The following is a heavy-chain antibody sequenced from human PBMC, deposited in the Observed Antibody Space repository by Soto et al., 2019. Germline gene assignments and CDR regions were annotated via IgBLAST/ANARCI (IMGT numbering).Heavy chain of an antibody. CDR3: ARVLGGMATVPFDY. Sequence: PGGSLRFSCAASGFTFSSYAMHWVRQAPGTGLEWVAVISYEGSNKYYADSVKGRFTISRDNSKNTLYLQMNSLRTEDTAVYYCARVLGGMATVPFDYWGQGALVTVSS. D-gene: IGHD4-4*01. CDR1: GFTFSSYA. V-gene: IGHV3-30-3*01. CDR2: ISYEGSNK. J-gene: IGHJ4*02.